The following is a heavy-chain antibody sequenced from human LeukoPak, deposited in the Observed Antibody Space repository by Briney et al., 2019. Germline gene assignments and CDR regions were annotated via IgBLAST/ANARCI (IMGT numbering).Heavy chain of an antibody. D-gene: IGHD5-18*01. CDR1: GYTFTGYY. CDR2: INPNSGGT. CDR3: ARTRIQLWLGYYYGMDV. J-gene: IGHJ6*02. V-gene: IGHV1-2*02. Sequence: ASVKVSCKASGYTFTGYYMHWVRQAPGQGLEWMGWINPNSGGTNSAQKFQGRVTMTRDTSISTAYMELSRLRSDDTAVYYCARTRIQLWLGYYYGMDVWGQGTTVTVSS.